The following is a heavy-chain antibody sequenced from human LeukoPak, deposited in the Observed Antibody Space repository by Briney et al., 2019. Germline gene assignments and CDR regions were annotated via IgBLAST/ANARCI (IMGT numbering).Heavy chain of an antibody. J-gene: IGHJ4*02. Sequence: GGSLRLSCAASGFTFSSYAMSWVRQAPGKGLEWVSAISGSGGSTYYADSVKDRFTISRDNSKNTLYLQMNSLRAEDTAVYYCAKGGFVVVVAATYWGQGTLVTVSS. D-gene: IGHD2-15*01. CDR3: AKGGFVVVVAATY. V-gene: IGHV3-23*01. CDR2: ISGSGGST. CDR1: GFTFSSYA.